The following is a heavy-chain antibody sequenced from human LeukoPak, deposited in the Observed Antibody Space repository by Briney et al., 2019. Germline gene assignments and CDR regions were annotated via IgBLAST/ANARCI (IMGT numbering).Heavy chain of an antibody. D-gene: IGHD1-1*01. CDR1: GFTFSNYW. CDR2: INTDGQTT. Sequence: GGSLRLSCAASGFTFSNYWMHWVRQAPGKGQVWVSRINTDGQTTSYADSVKGRFSISRDNAKNTLYLQMNSLRAEDTAVYYCARPGTGFDCWGQGTLVTVSS. V-gene: IGHV3-74*01. J-gene: IGHJ4*02. CDR3: ARPGTGFDC.